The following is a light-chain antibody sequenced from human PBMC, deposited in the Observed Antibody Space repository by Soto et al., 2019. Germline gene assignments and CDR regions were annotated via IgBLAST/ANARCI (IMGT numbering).Light chain of an antibody. CDR2: DVY. Sequence: QSALTQPASVSGSPGQSITISCAGTSSDVGRYMYVSWYQQHPGKAPKLIIYDVYNRPSGVSNRFSGSKSGNTASLTISGLRAEDEAAYYCTSYTSTSTPDVFGGGTKVTVL. J-gene: IGLJ1*01. V-gene: IGLV2-14*01. CDR3: TSYTSTSTPDV. CDR1: SSDVGRYMY.